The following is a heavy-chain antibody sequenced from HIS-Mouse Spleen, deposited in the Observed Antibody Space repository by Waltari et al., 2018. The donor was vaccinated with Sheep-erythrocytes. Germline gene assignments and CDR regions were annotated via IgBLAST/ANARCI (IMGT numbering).Heavy chain of an antibody. V-gene: IGHV1-69*04. CDR2: IITNREIA. J-gene: IGHJ4*02. CDR1: GGTFSSYA. D-gene: IGHD1-26*01. Sequence: QVQLVQSGAEVKKPGSSVKVSCKASGGTFSSYAISWVRQAPGQVLEWMGRIITNREIANYAQKFQGRVTITADKSTSTAYMELSSLRSEDTAVYYCAQTGATTPHFDYWGQGTLVTVSS. CDR3: AQTGATTPHFDY.